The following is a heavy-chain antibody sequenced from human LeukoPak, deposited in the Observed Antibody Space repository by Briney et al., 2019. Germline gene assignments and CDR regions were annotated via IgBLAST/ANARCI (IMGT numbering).Heavy chain of an antibody. D-gene: IGHD3-22*01. Sequence: SETLSLTCTVSGDSISSTTYYWGWIRQPPGKGLGWIGEINHSGSTNYNPSLKSRLTISVDTSKNQFSLKLSSVTAADTAVYYCASLTMIVVPWGQGTLVTVSS. CDR2: INHSGST. J-gene: IGHJ4*02. CDR1: GDSISSTTYY. CDR3: ASLTMIVVP. V-gene: IGHV4-39*07.